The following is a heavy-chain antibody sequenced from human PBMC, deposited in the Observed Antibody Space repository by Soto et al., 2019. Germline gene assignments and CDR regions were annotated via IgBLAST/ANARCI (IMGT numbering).Heavy chain of an antibody. V-gene: IGHV4-59*04. CDR2: IYYSGST. Sequence: SETLSLTCTVSGGSISSYYWSWIRQPPGKGLEWIGYIYYSGSTYYNPPLKSRVTISVDTSKNQFSLKLSSVTAADTAVYYCARRGSGSYHDYWGQGTLVTVSS. CDR1: GGSISSYY. D-gene: IGHD3-10*01. CDR3: ARRGSGSYHDY. J-gene: IGHJ4*02.